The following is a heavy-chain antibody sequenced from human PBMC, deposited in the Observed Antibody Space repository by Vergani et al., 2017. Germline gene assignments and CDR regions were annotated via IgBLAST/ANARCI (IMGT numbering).Heavy chain of an antibody. V-gene: IGHV3-30*04. Sequence: QVQLVESGGGVVQPGRSLRLSCAASGFTFSSYAMHWVRQAPGKGLEWVAVISYDGSNKYYADSVKGRFTISRDNYKNTLYLQMNSLRAEDTAVYYCARANYCSGGSCYSDPPYYFDYWGQGTLVTVSS. CDR3: ARANYCSGGSCYSDPPYYFDY. CDR2: ISYDGSNK. D-gene: IGHD2-15*01. J-gene: IGHJ4*02. CDR1: GFTFSSYA.